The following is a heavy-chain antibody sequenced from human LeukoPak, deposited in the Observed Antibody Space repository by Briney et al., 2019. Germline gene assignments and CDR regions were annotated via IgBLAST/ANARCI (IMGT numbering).Heavy chain of an antibody. D-gene: IGHD3-22*01. CDR3: ARVPYDSSGYYFDY. V-gene: IGHV3-21*01. CDR2: ISSSSSYI. J-gene: IGHJ4*02. Sequence: PGGSLRLSCAASGFTFSSYSMNWVRQAPGKGLEWVSSISSSSSYIYYTDSVKGRFTISRDNAKNSLYLQMNGLRAEDTAVYYCARVPYDSSGYYFDYWGQGTLVTVSS. CDR1: GFTFSSYS.